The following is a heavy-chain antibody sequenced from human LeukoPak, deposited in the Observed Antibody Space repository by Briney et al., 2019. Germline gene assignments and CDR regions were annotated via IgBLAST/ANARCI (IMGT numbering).Heavy chain of an antibody. J-gene: IGHJ4*02. CDR3: AKRGDSRSFDY. CDR2: ISGDGGDT. CDR1: GFTFSSYA. V-gene: IGHV3-23*01. Sequence: PGGSLRLSCAASGFTFSSYAMNWVRQAPGKGLEWVSTISGDGGDTHYADSVRGRFTISRANSKNTLFMQMNSLRAEDTAIYYCAKRGDSRSFDYWGQGTLVTVSS. D-gene: IGHD3-22*01.